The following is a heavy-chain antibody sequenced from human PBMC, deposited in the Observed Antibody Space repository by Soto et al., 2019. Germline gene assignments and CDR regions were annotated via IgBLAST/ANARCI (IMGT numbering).Heavy chain of an antibody. CDR3: ARDRNLGSCDAFDI. CDR2: ISSSSSYI. J-gene: IGHJ3*02. CDR1: GFTFSSYS. V-gene: IGHV3-21*01. D-gene: IGHD1-26*01. Sequence: GGSLRLSCAASGFTFSSYSMNWVRQAPGKGLEWVSSISSSSSYIYYADSVKGRFTISRDNAKNSLYLQMNSLRAEDTAVYYCARDRNLGSCDAFDIWGQGTMVTVSS.